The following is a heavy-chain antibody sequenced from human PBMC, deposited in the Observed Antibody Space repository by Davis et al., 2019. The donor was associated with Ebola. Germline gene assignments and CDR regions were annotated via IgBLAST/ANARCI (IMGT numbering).Heavy chain of an antibody. CDR2: IKGDGSST. Sequence: GESLKISCAASGFTFSSYWMHWVRQAPGKGLVWVSHIKGDGSSTSYADSVKGRFTISRDNAKNTLYLQMNSLRAEDTAVYYCARDLYYGMDVWGQGATVTVSS. CDR1: GFTFSSYW. CDR3: ARDLYYGMDV. J-gene: IGHJ6*02. V-gene: IGHV3-74*01. D-gene: IGHD3-16*01.